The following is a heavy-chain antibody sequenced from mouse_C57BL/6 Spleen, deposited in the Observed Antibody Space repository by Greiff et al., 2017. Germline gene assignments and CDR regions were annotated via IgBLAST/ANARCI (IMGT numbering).Heavy chain of an antibody. CDR3: ARIHDGLVPRYFDV. CDR1: GYTFTSYD. CDR2: IYPRDGSP. J-gene: IGHJ1*03. V-gene: IGHV1-85*01. Sequence: QVQLQHSGPELVKPGASVKLSCKASGYTFTSYDINWVKQRPGQGLEWIGWIYPRDGSPKYNEKFKGKATLTVDTSSSTAYMELHSLTSEGSAVYFCARIHDGLVPRYFDVWGTGTTVSVSS. D-gene: IGHD2-3*01.